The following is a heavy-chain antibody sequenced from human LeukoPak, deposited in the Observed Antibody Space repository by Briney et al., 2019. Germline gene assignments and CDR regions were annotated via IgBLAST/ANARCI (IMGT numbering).Heavy chain of an antibody. CDR3: ARGWLETSSVQAFDY. Sequence: PGGFLRLSCAGYGFTFSNAWMNWVRQAPGKGLEWVSVIHSGDNTYYADSLKDRFTISRDNSKNTLYLQMNSLRAEDTAVYYCARGWLETSSVQAFDYWGQGTLVTVSS. D-gene: IGHD5-12*01. CDR2: IHSGDNT. V-gene: IGHV3-53*01. CDR1: GFTFSNAW. J-gene: IGHJ4*02.